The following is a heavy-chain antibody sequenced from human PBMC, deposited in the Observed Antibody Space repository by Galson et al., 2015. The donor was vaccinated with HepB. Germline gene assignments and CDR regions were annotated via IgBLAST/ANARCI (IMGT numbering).Heavy chain of an antibody. CDR1: GYTFTSSA. J-gene: IGHJ5*02. Sequence: SVKVSCKASGYTFTSSAISWVRQAPGQGLEWMGWVSGYNGNTKYAQKFQGRVTMTTDTFTSTVYMELRSLRSDDTAVYYCAKFGYTGYDWGGLFDPWGQGTLVTVSS. CDR2: VSGYNGNT. CDR3: AKFGYTGYDWGGLFDP. D-gene: IGHD5-12*01. V-gene: IGHV1-18*01.